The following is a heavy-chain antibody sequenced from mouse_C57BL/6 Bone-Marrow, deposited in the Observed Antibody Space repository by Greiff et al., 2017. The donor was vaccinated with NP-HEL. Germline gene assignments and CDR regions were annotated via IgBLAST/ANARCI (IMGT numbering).Heavy chain of an antibody. CDR1: GYTFTSYW. D-gene: IGHD2-4*01. V-gene: IGHV1-53*01. CDR2: INPSNGGT. J-gene: IGHJ4*01. CDR3: ARSGMGLRPHYYAMDY. Sequence: QVQLQQPGTELVKPGASVKLSCKASGYTFTSYWMHWVKQRPGQGLEWIGNINPSNGGTNYNEKFKSKATLTVDKSSSTAYMQLSSLTSEDSAVYYCARSGMGLRPHYYAMDYWGQGTSVTVSS.